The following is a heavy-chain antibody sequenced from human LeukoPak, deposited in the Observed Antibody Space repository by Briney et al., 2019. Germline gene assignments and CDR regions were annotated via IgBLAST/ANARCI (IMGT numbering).Heavy chain of an antibody. Sequence: GASVKVSCKASGYTFTVYYMHWVRQAPGQGLEWMGWLNPNSGGTNHAQKFQGRVTMTRDTSISTAYVELSSLTSDDTAVYYCARVGGYCTTTSCSYGMDVWGQGTTVTVSS. CDR2: LNPNSGGT. V-gene: IGHV1-2*02. J-gene: IGHJ6*02. CDR1: GYTFTVYY. D-gene: IGHD2-2*01. CDR3: ARVGGYCTTTSCSYGMDV.